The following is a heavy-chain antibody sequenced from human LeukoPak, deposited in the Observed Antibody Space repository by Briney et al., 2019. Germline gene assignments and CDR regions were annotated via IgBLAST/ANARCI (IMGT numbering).Heavy chain of an antibody. V-gene: IGHV3-73*01. Sequence: GGSLRLSCAASGFTFSGSAMHWVRQASGKGLEWVGRIRSKANSYATAYAASVKGRFTISRDDSKNTAYLQMNSLKTEDTAVYYCTRKLYGDYGFYYYYMDVWGKGTTVTFSS. CDR3: TRKLYGDYGFYYYYMDV. CDR2: IRSKANSYAT. D-gene: IGHD4-17*01. J-gene: IGHJ6*03. CDR1: GFTFSGSA.